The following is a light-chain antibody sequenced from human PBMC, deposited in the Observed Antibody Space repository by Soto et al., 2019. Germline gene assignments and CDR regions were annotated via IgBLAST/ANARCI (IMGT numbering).Light chain of an antibody. CDR3: CSYTGNWV. V-gene: IGLV2-11*01. Sequence: QSVLTQPRSLSGSPGQSVTISFTGASSDLGDSNFVSWYQQHPGEVPKLLIYDVNKRPSVVPDRFSGSKSGNTASLTISGLQAEDEADYYCCSYTGNWVFGVVTKVTVL. CDR1: SSDLGDSNF. CDR2: DVN. J-gene: IGLJ3*02.